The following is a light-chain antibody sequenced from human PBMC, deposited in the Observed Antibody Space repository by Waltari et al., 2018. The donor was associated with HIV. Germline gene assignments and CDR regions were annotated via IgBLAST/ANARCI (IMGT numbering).Light chain of an antibody. J-gene: IGLJ3*02. CDR3: AAWDDSLNAWV. V-gene: IGLV1-44*01. CDR1: SSNIGRNI. Sequence: QSVLPHPPSASGTPGQRVSISCSGSSSNIGRNIVNWYQQLPGTAPKLLIYSKNQRPSGVPDRFSGSKSGTTASLAISGLQSEDEADYYCAAWDDSLNAWVFGGGTKLTVL. CDR2: SKN.